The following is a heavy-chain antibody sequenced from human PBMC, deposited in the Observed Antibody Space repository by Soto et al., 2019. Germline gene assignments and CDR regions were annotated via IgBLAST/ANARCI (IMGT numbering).Heavy chain of an antibody. CDR3: AREKGSSSWYVRWFDP. Sequence: SQTLSLTCAISGDSVSSNSAAWNWIRQSPSRGLEWLGRTYYRSKWYNDYAVPVKSRITINPDTSKNQFSLQLNSVTPEDTAVYYCAREKGSSSWYVRWFDPWGQGTLVTVS. CDR2: TYYRSKWYN. CDR1: GDSVSSNSAA. V-gene: IGHV6-1*01. J-gene: IGHJ5*02. D-gene: IGHD6-13*01.